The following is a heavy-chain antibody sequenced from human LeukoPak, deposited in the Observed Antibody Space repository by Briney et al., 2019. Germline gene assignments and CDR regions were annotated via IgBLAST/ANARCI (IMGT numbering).Heavy chain of an antibody. V-gene: IGHV3-23*01. CDR3: AKSNSMIVVVDAFDI. CDR1: GFTFSSYD. J-gene: IGHJ3*02. CDR2: ISGSGGST. Sequence: GGSLRLSCAASGFTFSSYDMSWVRQAPGKGLEWVSAISGSGGSTYYADSVKGRFTISRDNSKNTLYLQMNSLRAEDTAVYYCAKSNSMIVVVDAFDIWGQGTMVTVSS. D-gene: IGHD3-22*01.